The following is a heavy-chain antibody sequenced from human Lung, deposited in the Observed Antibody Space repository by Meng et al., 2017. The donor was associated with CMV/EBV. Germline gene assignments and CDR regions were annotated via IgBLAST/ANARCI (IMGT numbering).Heavy chain of an antibody. J-gene: IGHJ4*02. CDR2: ISSDGSST. CDR3: ARHRADYYYDY. V-gene: IGHV3-74*01. CDR1: GFTFSSYW. Sequence: GESLKISCAASGFTFSSYWMHWVRQAPGKGLVWVSRISSDGSSTIYADSVKGRFTISRDNAKNPLYLHMNSLRGEVTDVDYCARHRADYYYDYWGQGTLVTASS. D-gene: IGHD2-21*02.